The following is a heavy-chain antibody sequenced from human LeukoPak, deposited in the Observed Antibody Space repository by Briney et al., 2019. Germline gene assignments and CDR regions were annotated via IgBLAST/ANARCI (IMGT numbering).Heavy chain of an antibody. Sequence: ASVKVSCKASGYTFTSYGISWVRQAPGQGLEWMGWINPNSGGTNYAQKFQGWVTMTRDTSISTAYMELSRLRSDDTAVYYCARAEQLDYYYYYGMDVWGQGTTVTVSS. CDR3: ARAEQLDYYYYYGMDV. J-gene: IGHJ6*02. CDR1: GYTFTSYG. CDR2: INPNSGGT. D-gene: IGHD6-6*01. V-gene: IGHV1-2*04.